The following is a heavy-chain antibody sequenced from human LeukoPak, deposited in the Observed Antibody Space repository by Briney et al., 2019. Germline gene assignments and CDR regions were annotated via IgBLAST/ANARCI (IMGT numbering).Heavy chain of an antibody. CDR1: GFTVSSNY. V-gene: IGHV3-53*01. CDR2: IYSGGST. J-gene: IGHJ6*02. CDR3: ARNQIAVAGTDRVADYYYGMDV. D-gene: IGHD6-19*01. Sequence: GGSLRLSCAASGFTVSSNYMSWVRQAPGKGLEWVSVIYSGGSTYYADSVKGRFTISRDNSKNTLYLQMNSLRAEDTAVYYCARNQIAVAGTDRVADYYYGMDVWGQGTTVTVSS.